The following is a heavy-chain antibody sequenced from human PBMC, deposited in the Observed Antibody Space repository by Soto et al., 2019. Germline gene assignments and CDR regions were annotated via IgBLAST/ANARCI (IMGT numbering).Heavy chain of an antibody. D-gene: IGHD7-27*01. CDR1: GFTVSSNY. V-gene: IGHV3-53*01. CDR2: IYSGGNT. J-gene: IGHJ3*02. CDR3: ARDLPNLGRDPFDI. Sequence: EVQLVESGGGLIQPGGSLRLSCAASGFTVSSNYMSWVRQAPGKGLEWVSVIYSGGNTYYADSVKGRFTISRDNSMNTLYLQMNSLRAEDTALYYCARDLPNLGRDPFDIWGQGTMVTVSS.